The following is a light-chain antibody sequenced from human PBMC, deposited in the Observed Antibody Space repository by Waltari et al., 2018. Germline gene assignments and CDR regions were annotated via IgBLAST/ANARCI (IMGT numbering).Light chain of an antibody. Sequence: STCRASQSITSWLAWHQQKPGKAPKLLIYKASSLESGVPSRFSGSGSGTEFTLTISSLQPDDFATYYCQQYDGYSTFGQGTKLEIK. CDR1: QSITSW. J-gene: IGKJ2*01. V-gene: IGKV1-5*03. CDR3: QQYDGYST. CDR2: KAS.